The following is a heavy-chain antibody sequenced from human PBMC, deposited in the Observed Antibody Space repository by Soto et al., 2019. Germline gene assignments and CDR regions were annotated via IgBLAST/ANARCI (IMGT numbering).Heavy chain of an antibody. CDR3: ARVKGPPITVFGVGTRYNWFDP. D-gene: IGHD3-3*01. J-gene: IGHJ5*02. CDR1: GYTFTSYD. V-gene: IGHV1-8*01. Sequence: QVQLVQSGAEVKKPGASVKVSCKASGYTFTSYDINWVRQATGQGLEWMGWMNPNSGNTGYAQKFEGRGPMTRNTSISTAYMERSSLRSEDTAVYYCARVKGPPITVFGVGTRYNWFDPWGQGALVTVSS. CDR2: MNPNSGNT.